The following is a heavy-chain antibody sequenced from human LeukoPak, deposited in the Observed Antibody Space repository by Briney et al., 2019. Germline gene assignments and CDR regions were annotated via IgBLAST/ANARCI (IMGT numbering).Heavy chain of an antibody. CDR2: IHSAGTT. D-gene: IGHD1-26*01. CDR1: GFTVRSNY. J-gene: IGHJ4*02. Sequence: GGSLRLSCLASGFTVRSNYMTWVRQAPGKGLEWVSSIHSAGTTYYTDSVKGRFTISRDISTNTLYLQMNGLRAEDTAMYYCARDIRQVGARGWGQGTLVTVSS. V-gene: IGHV3-66*01. CDR3: ARDIRQVGARG.